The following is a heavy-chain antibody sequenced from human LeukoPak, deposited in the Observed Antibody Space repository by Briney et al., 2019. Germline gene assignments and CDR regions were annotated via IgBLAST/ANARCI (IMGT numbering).Heavy chain of an antibody. CDR3: ATSPSGGGYASY. D-gene: IGHD2-8*02. CDR1: GYTFTSYG. CDR2: INPSGGST. Sequence: ASVKVSCKASGYTFTSYGISWVRQAPGQGLEWMGIINPSGGSTSYAQKFQGRVTMTRDTSTSTVYMGLSSLRSEDTAVYYCATSPSGGGYASYWGQGTLVTVSS. J-gene: IGHJ4*02. V-gene: IGHV1-46*01.